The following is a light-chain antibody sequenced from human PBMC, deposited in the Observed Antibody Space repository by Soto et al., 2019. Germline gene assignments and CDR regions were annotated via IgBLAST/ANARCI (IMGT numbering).Light chain of an antibody. CDR3: QQYGGSPAFT. CDR2: GTF. V-gene: IGKV3-20*01. J-gene: IGKJ3*01. CDR1: QSVSSSY. Sequence: EVVLTQSPSTLSLSPGETATLSCRASQSVSSSYLAWYQQKLGQPPRLLIYGTFTRATGIPDRFSASGSETDVTLTSSRLEPEDLAVYYCQQYGGSPAFTFGPGTKVYLK.